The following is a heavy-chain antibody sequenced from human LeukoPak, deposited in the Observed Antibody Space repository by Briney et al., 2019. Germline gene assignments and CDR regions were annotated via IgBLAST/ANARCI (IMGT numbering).Heavy chain of an antibody. J-gene: IGHJ4*02. CDR3: AREYYDILTGYYRMVGYFDY. CDR1: GGSISSYY. V-gene: IGHV4-59*12. CDR2: IYYSGST. D-gene: IGHD3-9*01. Sequence: SETLSLTCTVSGGSISSYYWSWIRQPPGKGLEWIGYIYYSGSTNYNPSLKSRVTISVDTSKNQFSLKLSSVTAADTAVYYCAREYYDILTGYYRMVGYFDYWGQGTLVTVSS.